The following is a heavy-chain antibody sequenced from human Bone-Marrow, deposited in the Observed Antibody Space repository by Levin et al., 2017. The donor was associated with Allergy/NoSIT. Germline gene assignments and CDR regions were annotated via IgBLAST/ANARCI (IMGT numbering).Heavy chain of an antibody. Sequence: ASVKVSCKASGYTFTGYYMHWVRQAPGQGLEWMGWINPNSGGTNYAQKFQGRVTMTRDTSISTAYMELSRLRSDDTAVYYCAREGVTTVTGFDPWGQGTLVTVSS. CDR1: GYTFTGYY. CDR3: AREGVTTVTGFDP. CDR2: INPNSGGT. D-gene: IGHD4-11*01. V-gene: IGHV1-2*02. J-gene: IGHJ5*02.